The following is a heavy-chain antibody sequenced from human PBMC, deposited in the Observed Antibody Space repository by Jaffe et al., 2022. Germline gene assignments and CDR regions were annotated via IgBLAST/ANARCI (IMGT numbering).Heavy chain of an antibody. V-gene: IGHV4-39*01. Sequence: QLQLQESGPGLVKPSETLSLTCTVSGGSISSSSYYWGWIRQPPGKGLEWIGSIYYSGSTYYNPSLKSRVTISVDTSKNQFSLKLSSVTAADTAVYYCARLGGAGLPSRILYLVPHAGQDYWGQGTLVTVSS. CDR2: IYYSGST. CDR1: GGSISSSSYY. CDR3: ARLGGAGLPSRILYLVPHAGQDY. D-gene: IGHD2-8*01. J-gene: IGHJ4*02.